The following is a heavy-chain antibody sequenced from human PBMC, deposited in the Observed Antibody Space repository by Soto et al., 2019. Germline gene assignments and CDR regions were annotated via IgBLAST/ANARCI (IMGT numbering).Heavy chain of an antibody. CDR3: ARSGSYSWLPY. J-gene: IGHJ4*02. CDR1: GFTLCSHA. Sequence: GALRLSCAASGFTLCSHAFSLGRQAPGKGLEWVSSVSPSGGNSYYADSVKGRFTISRDNSKNTVYLQMNRLKAEDSALYYCARSGSYSWLPYWGQGTLVTVSS. D-gene: IGHD1-26*01. V-gene: IGHV3-23*01. CDR2: VSPSGGNS.